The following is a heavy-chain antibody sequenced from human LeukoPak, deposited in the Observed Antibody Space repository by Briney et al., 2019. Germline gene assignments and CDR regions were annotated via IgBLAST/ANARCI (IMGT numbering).Heavy chain of an antibody. V-gene: IGHV3-15*01. CDR2: IKSKTENEET. J-gene: IGHJ5*02. D-gene: IGHD1-1*01. Sequence: SGGSLRLSCAASGFIFSNAWMTWVRHISGKGLEWVGRIKSKTENEETKYAARVKGRFTISRDDSRNTLYLQMNSLKIEDTAVYYCVTDGTANSYVGFDPWGQGTLVTVSS. CDR3: VTDGTANSYVGFDP. CDR1: GFIFSNAW.